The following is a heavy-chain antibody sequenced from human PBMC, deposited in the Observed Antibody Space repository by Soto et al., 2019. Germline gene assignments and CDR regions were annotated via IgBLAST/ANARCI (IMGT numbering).Heavy chain of an antibody. Sequence: GESLKISCKGSGYSFTSYWIGWVRQMPGKGLEWMGIIYPGDSDTRYSPSFQGQVTISADKSISTAYLQWSSLEASDTAMYYCARQKRGDNYYMDVWGKGSTVTVSS. CDR3: ARQKRGDNYYMDV. CDR2: IYPGDSDT. V-gene: IGHV5-51*01. J-gene: IGHJ6*03. D-gene: IGHD3-10*01. CDR1: GYSFTSYW.